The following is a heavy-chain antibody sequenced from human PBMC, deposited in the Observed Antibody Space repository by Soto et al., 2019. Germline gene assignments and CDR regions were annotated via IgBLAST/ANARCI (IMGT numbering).Heavy chain of an antibody. CDR2: IFSSGST. V-gene: IGHV4-4*07. CDR1: GGSINTFH. CDR3: AREGSYSAYNFAHGIQLWSFDF. J-gene: IGHJ4*02. D-gene: IGHD5-12*01. Sequence: SETLSLTCTVSGGSINTFHWSWVRQPAGKGLEWIGRIFSSGSTSFNPSLESRVAMSVDTSKNHFSLDLSSVTAADMAVYYCAREGSYSAYNFAHGIQLWSFDFWGQGALVTVSS.